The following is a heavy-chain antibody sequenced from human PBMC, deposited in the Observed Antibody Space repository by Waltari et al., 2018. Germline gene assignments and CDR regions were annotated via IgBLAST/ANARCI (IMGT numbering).Heavy chain of an antibody. D-gene: IGHD3-10*01. CDR3: ARLVGGSGGTVVNWFDP. Sequence: EVQLVPSGAEVKKPGESLKISCKGSGYTFTNYWIGWVRQMPGKGLEWMGIIYPIDSDTIYSPSFQGQVSISVDKSISTAYLQWSSLRASDTAMYYCARLVGGSGGTVVNWFDPWGQGTLVTVSS. J-gene: IGHJ5*02. CDR1: GYTFTNYW. V-gene: IGHV5-51*01. CDR2: IYPIDSDT.